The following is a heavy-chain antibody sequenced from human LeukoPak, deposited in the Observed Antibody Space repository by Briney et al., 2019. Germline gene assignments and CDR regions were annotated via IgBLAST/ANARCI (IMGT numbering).Heavy chain of an antibody. J-gene: IGHJ4*02. Sequence: GGSLRLSCAASGFTFSSYSMNWVRQAPGKGLEWVSYISSSSSTIYYADSVKGRFTISRDNAKSSLYLQMNSLRAEDTAVYYCARDRDCSSTSCPYAVDYWGQGTLVTVSS. CDR2: ISSSSSTI. D-gene: IGHD2-2*01. V-gene: IGHV3-48*01. CDR3: ARDRDCSSTSCPYAVDY. CDR1: GFTFSSYS.